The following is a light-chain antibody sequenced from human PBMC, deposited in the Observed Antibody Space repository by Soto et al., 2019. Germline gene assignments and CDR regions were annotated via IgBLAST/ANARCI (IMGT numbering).Light chain of an antibody. CDR2: AAS. Sequence: DIQMTQSPSSRAASVGERVTITCRASQSISSYLNWYQQKPGKAPKLLIYAASSLQSGVPSRFSGSGSGTDFTLTISSLQPEDFATYYCQQSYSTPFTFGPGTKVDIK. V-gene: IGKV1-39*01. J-gene: IGKJ3*01. CDR1: QSISSY. CDR3: QQSYSTPFT.